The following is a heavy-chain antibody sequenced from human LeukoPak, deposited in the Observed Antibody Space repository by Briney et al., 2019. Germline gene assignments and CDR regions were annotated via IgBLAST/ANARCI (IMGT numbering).Heavy chain of an antibody. CDR2: IYHSGST. D-gene: IGHD1-26*01. J-gene: IGHJ4*02. CDR1: GCSISSGYY. CDR3: ARASLSLVGVTGYFDY. Sequence: SETLSLTCTVSGCSISSGYYWGWIRQPPGKGLEWIGSIYHSGSTYYNPSLKSRVTISVDTSKNQFSLKLSSATAADTAVYYCARASLSLVGVTGYFDYWGQGTLVTVSS. V-gene: IGHV4-38-2*02.